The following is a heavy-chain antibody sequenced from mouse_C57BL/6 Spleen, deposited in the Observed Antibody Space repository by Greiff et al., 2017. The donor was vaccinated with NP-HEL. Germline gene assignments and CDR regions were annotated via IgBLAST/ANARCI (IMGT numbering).Heavy chain of an antibody. CDR2: IRLKSDNYAT. Sequence: EVMLVESGGGLVQPGGSMKLSCVASGFTFSNYWMNWVRQSPEKGLEWVAQIRLKSDNYATHYAESVKGRFTISRDDSKSSVYLQMNNLRAEDTGIYYCTQLTGTRYAMDYWGQGTSVTVSS. V-gene: IGHV6-3*01. D-gene: IGHD4-1*01. CDR3: TQLTGTRYAMDY. J-gene: IGHJ4*01. CDR1: GFTFSNYW.